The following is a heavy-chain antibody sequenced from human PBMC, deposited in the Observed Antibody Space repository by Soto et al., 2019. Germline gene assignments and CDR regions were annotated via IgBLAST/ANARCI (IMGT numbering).Heavy chain of an antibody. CDR1: GGSISSYY. Sequence: QVQLQESGPGLVKPSETLSLTCTVSGGSISSYYWTWIRQPPGKGLEWIGFIYISVDTSKNQFSLKLRSVTAADTAVYYCASMGYHYGSGSYPLDYWGQGTLVTVSS. D-gene: IGHD3-10*01. V-gene: IGHV4-59*08. CDR2: IY. CDR3: ASMGYHYGSGSYPLDY. J-gene: IGHJ4*02.